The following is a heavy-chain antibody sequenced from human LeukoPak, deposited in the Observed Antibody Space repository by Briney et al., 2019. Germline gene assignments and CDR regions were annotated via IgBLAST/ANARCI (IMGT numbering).Heavy chain of an antibody. Sequence: GGSLRLSCTASGFTFGDYAMSWVRQAPGKGLEWVGFIRSKAYGGTTEYAASVKGRFTISRDDSKSIAYLQMNSLKTEDTAVYYCTSSIAAAGTHYWGQGTLVTISS. CDR1: GFTFGDYA. CDR2: IRSKAYGGTT. J-gene: IGHJ4*02. D-gene: IGHD6-13*01. CDR3: TSSIAAAGTHY. V-gene: IGHV3-49*04.